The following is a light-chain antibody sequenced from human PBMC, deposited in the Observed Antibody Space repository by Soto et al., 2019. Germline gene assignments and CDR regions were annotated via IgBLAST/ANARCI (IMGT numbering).Light chain of an antibody. J-gene: IGKJ4*01. Sequence: EIVLTQSPGTLSLSPGERATLSCRASQSVSSSYLAWYQQKPGQAPRLLIYGASSRATGIPDRFSASESGTDFTLTISRLEPEEFAVYYCQEYGSSPLTFGGGTKVEL. V-gene: IGKV3-20*01. CDR1: QSVSSSY. CDR2: GAS. CDR3: QEYGSSPLT.